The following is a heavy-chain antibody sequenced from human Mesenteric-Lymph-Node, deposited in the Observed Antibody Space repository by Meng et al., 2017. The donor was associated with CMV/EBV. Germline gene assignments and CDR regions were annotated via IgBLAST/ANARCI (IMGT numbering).Heavy chain of an antibody. CDR3: ARVYGSSSDSPFDP. CDR1: GCSITRSY. Sequence: GSLRLSCTVSGCSITRSYWTWIRQSPGKGLEWIGYLSYSGGAIYNPSLKSRVTISQDTSKSQFSLKVTSVTAADTAVYYCARVYGSSSDSPFDPWGQGTLVTVSS. J-gene: IGHJ5*02. D-gene: IGHD6-6*01. V-gene: IGHV4-59*01. CDR2: LSYSGGA.